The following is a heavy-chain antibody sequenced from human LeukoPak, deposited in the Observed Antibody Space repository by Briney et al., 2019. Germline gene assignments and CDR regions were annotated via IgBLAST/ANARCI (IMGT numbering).Heavy chain of an antibody. CDR2: INHSGST. CDR3: ARGWRGFDY. V-gene: IGHV4-34*01. CDR1: GGSFSGYY. Sequence: SETLSLTCAVYGGSFSGYYWSWIRQPPGKGLEWIGEINHSGSTNYNPSLKSRVTISVDTSKNQFSLKLSSVTAADTAVYYCARGWRGFDYRGQGTLVTVSS. J-gene: IGHJ4*02.